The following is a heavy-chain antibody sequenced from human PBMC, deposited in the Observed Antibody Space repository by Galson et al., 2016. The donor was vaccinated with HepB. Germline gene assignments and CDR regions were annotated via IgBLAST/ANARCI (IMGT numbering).Heavy chain of an antibody. Sequence: SLRLSCAASGFSLSDYGMHWVRQVAAKGLEWVAVARYDGGNEYHEDSVKGRFTISRDSSKNTLYLQMNSLRAEDTAVYYCARAYCTGAGCSAVFDFWGQGTLVTVSS. J-gene: IGHJ4*02. D-gene: IGHD2-8*02. CDR1: GFSLSDYG. CDR3: ARAYCTGAGCSAVFDF. V-gene: IGHV3-33*01. CDR2: ARYDGGNE.